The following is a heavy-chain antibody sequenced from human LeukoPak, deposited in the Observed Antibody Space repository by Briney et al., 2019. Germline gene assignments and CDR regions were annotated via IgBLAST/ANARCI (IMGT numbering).Heavy chain of an antibody. CDR1: GGSINSYY. J-gene: IGHJ4*02. Sequence: SETLSLTCTVSGGSINSYYWSGIRQPPGKGLELIGYIYYSGNTNYNPSLKSRVTISVDTSKNKFSLKLSSVTAADTAASYCARRLGGSGYLDYWGQGILVTVSS. CDR3: ARRLGGSGYLDY. D-gene: IGHD3-22*01. CDR2: IYYSGNT. V-gene: IGHV4-59*01.